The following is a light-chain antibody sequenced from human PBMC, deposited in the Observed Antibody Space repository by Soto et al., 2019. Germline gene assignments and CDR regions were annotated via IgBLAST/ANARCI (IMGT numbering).Light chain of an antibody. CDR1: QLFSSN. CDR2: GSS. V-gene: IGKV3-15*01. CDR3: QQYNDWPRT. J-gene: IGKJ5*01. Sequence: EIVLTQSPATLSVSPGESAPLPCRASQLFSSNLAWYQRRPGQAHRLLIYGSSTRATGVPARFSGSASGTEFTLTISSLQSEDFGVYYCQQYNDWPRTFGQGTRLEI.